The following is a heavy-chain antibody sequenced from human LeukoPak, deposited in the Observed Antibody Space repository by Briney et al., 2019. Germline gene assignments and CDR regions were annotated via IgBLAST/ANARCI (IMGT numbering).Heavy chain of an antibody. Sequence: SETLSLTCTVSGGSISSYYCSWIRQPPGKGLEWIGYIYYSGSTYYNPSLKSRVTISVDTSKNQFSLKLSSVTAADTAVYYCARRGLNYYDSSGGDIWGQGTMVTVSS. D-gene: IGHD3-22*01. J-gene: IGHJ3*02. V-gene: IGHV4-59*04. CDR1: GGSISSYY. CDR2: IYYSGST. CDR3: ARRGLNYYDSSGGDI.